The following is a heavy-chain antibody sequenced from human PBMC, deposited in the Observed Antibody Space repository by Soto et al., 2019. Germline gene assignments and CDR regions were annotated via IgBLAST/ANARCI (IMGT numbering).Heavy chain of an antibody. CDR1: GFTFSSYW. J-gene: IGHJ4*02. Sequence: EVQLVESGGGLVQPGGSLRLSYAASGFTFSSYWMSWVRQAPGKGLEWVANIKQDGSEKYYVDSVKGRFTISRDNAKNSLYLQMNRLRVEDTAVYYCARTYSSGWLYYFDYLGQGTLVTVSS. V-gene: IGHV3-7*01. CDR3: ARTYSSGWLYYFDY. D-gene: IGHD6-19*01. CDR2: IKQDGSEK.